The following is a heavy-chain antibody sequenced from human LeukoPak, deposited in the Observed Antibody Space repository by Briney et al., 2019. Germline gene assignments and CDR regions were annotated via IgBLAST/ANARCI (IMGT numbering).Heavy chain of an antibody. CDR3: ARAGNYRFDY. CDR1: GGTFSNCA. V-gene: IGHV1-69*04. Sequence: SVKVSCKASGGTFSNCAVSWVRQAPGQGLEWMGRVIPILGIADYAQRFQGRVTFSADKSTGTAYMELSSLRSEDTAVYYCARAGNYRFDYWGQGTLVTVSS. J-gene: IGHJ4*02. CDR2: VIPILGIA. D-gene: IGHD3-22*01.